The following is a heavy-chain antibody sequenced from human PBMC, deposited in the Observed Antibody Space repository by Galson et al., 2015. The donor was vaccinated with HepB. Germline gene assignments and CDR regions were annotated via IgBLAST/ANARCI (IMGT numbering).Heavy chain of an antibody. CDR1: GFPFTVSW. D-gene: IGHD3-10*01. Sequence: SLRLSCAASGFPFTVSWMHWVRQAPGKGLEWVSRLKSDGSGTIYADSVMGRFTISRDNTKNTVDLQMNSLRAEDTAVYYCAKDYFGSLDYWGRGISVTVSS. CDR3: AKDYFGSLDY. V-gene: IGHV3-74*01. J-gene: IGHJ4*02. CDR2: LKSDGSGT.